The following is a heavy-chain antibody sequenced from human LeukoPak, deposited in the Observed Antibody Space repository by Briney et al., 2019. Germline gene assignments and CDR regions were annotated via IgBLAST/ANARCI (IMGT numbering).Heavy chain of an antibody. CDR1: GYTFTGYY. Sequence: ASVTVSCKASGYTFTGYYMHWVRQAPGQGLEGMGWINPNSGGTNYAQQFQGRVTMTRDTSISTAYMELSRLRSDDTAVYYCARVSTTGDYGDHEYYFDYWGQGTLVTVSS. D-gene: IGHD4-17*01. CDR3: ARVSTTGDYGDHEYYFDY. CDR2: INPNSGGT. J-gene: IGHJ4*02. V-gene: IGHV1-2*02.